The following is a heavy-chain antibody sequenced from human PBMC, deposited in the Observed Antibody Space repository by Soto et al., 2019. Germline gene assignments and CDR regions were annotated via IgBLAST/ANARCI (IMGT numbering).Heavy chain of an antibody. CDR1: GFSVNNNY. CDR3: AKLWGSYFES. J-gene: IGHJ4*02. D-gene: IGHD2-21*01. V-gene: IGHV3-53*01. CDR2: IYTRGTT. Sequence: GGSLRLSCSASGFSVNNNYMTWVRQAPGRRPEWVAVIYTRGTTHYADFATGRFTFSRDNSKNTLYLQMDSLRPEDTAVYYCAKLWGSYFESWGPGTMVTVYS.